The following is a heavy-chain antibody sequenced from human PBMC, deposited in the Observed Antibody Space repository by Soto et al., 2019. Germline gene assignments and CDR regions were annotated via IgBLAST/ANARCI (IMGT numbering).Heavy chain of an antibody. D-gene: IGHD3-22*01. V-gene: IGHV1-69*13. CDR3: ARDIIYYDSSGYYCD. CDR1: GGTFSSYA. Sequence: GASVKVSCKASGGTFSSYAISWVRQAPGQGLEWMGGIIPIFGTANYAQKFQGRVTITADESTSTAYMELSSLRSEDTAVYYCARDIIYYDSSGYYCDWGQGTLVTVSS. CDR2: IIPIFGTA. J-gene: IGHJ4*02.